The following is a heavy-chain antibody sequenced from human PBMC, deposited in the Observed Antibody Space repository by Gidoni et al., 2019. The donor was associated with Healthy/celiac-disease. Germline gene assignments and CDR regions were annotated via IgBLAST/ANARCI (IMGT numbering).Heavy chain of an antibody. V-gene: IGHV1-69*01. CDR1: GGTFSSSA. J-gene: IGHJ5*02. D-gene: IGHD6-13*01. CDR3: ARCRSSKPGGSGGDYGWFDP. Sequence: QVQLLHSGAEVKTPRSSVKVSCKASGGTFSSSAISWVRQAPGQVLEWMGGIIPIFGTANYAQKFQGRVTITADESTSTAYMELSSLRSEDTAVYYCARCRSSKPGGSGGDYGWFDPWGQGTLVTVSS. CDR2: IIPIFGTA.